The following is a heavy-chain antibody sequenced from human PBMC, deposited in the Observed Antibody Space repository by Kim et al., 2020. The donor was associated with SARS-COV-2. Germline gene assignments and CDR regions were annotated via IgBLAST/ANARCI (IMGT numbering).Heavy chain of an antibody. D-gene: IGHD3-3*01. J-gene: IGHJ6*02. CDR1: GGSFSGYY. CDR2: INHSGST. CDR3: ARFGGYYDFFVGGYYYYGMDV. Sequence: SETLSLTCAVYGGSFSGYYWSWIRQPPGKGLEWIGEINHSGSTNYNPSLKSRVTISVDTSKNQFSLKLSSVTAADTAVYYCARFGGYYDFFVGGYYYYGMDVWGQGTTVTVSS. V-gene: IGHV4-34*01.